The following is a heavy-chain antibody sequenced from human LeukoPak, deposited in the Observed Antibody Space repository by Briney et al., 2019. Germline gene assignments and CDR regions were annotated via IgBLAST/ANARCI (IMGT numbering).Heavy chain of an antibody. Sequence: PSQTLSLTCTVSGGSISSGGYYWSWIRQPPGKGLEWIGYIYHSGSTYYNPSLKSRVTISVDRSKNQFSLKLSAVTAADTAVYYCATRADRWLPPGLYYWGQGTLVTVSS. CDR2: IYHSGST. CDR3: ATRADRWLPPGLYY. D-gene: IGHD5-12*01. J-gene: IGHJ4*02. V-gene: IGHV4-30-2*01. CDR1: GGSISSGGYY.